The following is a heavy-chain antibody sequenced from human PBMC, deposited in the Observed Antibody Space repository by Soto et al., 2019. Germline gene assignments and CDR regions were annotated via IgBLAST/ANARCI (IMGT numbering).Heavy chain of an antibody. Sequence: RSQTLSLTCAISGDSVSSSSAAWNWIRQSPSRGLEWLGRTYYRSKWIHEYTLSMESRITINPDTSKNQFSLHIYSVTPEDTAVYYCAGVVWFRGMDVWGQGTPVTV. V-gene: IGHV6-1*01. J-gene: IGHJ6*02. D-gene: IGHD3-16*01. CDR1: GDSVSSSSAA. CDR3: AGVVWFRGMDV. CDR2: TYYRSKWIH.